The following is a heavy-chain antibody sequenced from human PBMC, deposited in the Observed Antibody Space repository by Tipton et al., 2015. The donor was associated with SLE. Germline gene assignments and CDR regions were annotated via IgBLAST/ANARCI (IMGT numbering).Heavy chain of an antibody. D-gene: IGHD3-3*01. Sequence: TLSLTCAVSGYSISSGYYWGWIRQPPGKGLEWIGSIYHGGTTYYNPSLKSRVTISVDTSKNQFSLKLSSVTAADTAVYYCARGGKDDFWSGYYSYYYYYGMDVWGQGTTVTVSS. CDR1: GYSISSGYY. CDR2: IYHGGTT. J-gene: IGHJ6*02. V-gene: IGHV4-38-2*01. CDR3: ARGGKDDFWSGYYSYYYYYGMDV.